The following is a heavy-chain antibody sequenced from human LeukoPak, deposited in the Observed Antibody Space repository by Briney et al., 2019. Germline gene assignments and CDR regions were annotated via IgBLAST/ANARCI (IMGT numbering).Heavy chain of an antibody. D-gene: IGHD3-3*01. CDR1: GGSISSYY. V-gene: IGHV4-59*01. CDR2: IYYSGST. CDR3: ARAEGYDFWSGYKSPPVYFDY. Sequence: PSETLSLTCTVSGGSISSYYWSWIRQPPGKGLEWIGYIYYSGSTNYNPSLKSRVTISVDTPKNQFSLKLSSVTAADTAVYYCARAEGYDFWSGYKSPPVYFDYWGQGTLVTVSS. J-gene: IGHJ4*02.